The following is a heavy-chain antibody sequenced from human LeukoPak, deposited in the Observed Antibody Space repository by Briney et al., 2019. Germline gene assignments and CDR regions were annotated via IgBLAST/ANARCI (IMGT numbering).Heavy chain of an antibody. D-gene: IGHD6-19*01. Sequence: PGGSLRLSCAASGFTVSSNYMSWVRQAPGKGLEWVSVIYSGGSTYYADSVKGRFTISRGNSKNTLYLQMNSLRAEDTAVYYCARSPRIAVASDYWGQGTLVTVSS. J-gene: IGHJ4*02. CDR1: GFTVSSNY. CDR2: IYSGGST. V-gene: IGHV3-66*01. CDR3: ARSPRIAVASDY.